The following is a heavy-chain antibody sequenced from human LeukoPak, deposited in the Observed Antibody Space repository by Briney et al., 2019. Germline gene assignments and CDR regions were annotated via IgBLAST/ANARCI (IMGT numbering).Heavy chain of an antibody. CDR2: INPSAGST. V-gene: IGHV1-46*01. CDR3: AREPSGSYDSSGFYDY. J-gene: IGHJ4*02. CDR1: GYTLTNYY. D-gene: IGHD3-22*01. Sequence: ASVKVSCKASGYTLTNYYMHWVRQAPGHGLEWMGVINPSAGSTGYARKFQGRVTMTRDMSTSTVYMELSSLRSGDTAVYFCAREPSGSYDSSGFYDYWGQGTLVTVSS.